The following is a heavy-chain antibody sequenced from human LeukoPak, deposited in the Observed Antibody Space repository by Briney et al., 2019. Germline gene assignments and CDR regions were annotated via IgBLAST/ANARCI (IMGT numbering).Heavy chain of an antibody. CDR3: ARDSGMAVAGTPTGTDYFDY. Sequence: GASVKVSCKASGGTFSSYAISWVRHAPGQGLEWMGWIIPIFGTANYAQKFQGRVTITADESTSTAYMELSSLRSEDTAVYYYARDSGMAVAGTPTGTDYFDYWGQGTLVTVSS. CDR2: IIPIFGTA. D-gene: IGHD6-19*01. J-gene: IGHJ4*02. CDR1: GGTFSSYA. V-gene: IGHV1-69*13.